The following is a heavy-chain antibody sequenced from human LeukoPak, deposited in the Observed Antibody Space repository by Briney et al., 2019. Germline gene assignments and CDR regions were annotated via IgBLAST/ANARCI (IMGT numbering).Heavy chain of an antibody. J-gene: IGHJ4*02. Sequence: GGSLRLSCAASGFTFSAYAMHWVRQAPGKGLQWVAVIPYDGSNKYYADSVKGRFTISRDNSKNTLYLQMNGLRPEDTAVYYCAREGGISVLGTLDYWGQGTLVTVSS. D-gene: IGHD6-19*01. CDR1: GFTFSAYA. CDR2: IPYDGSNK. V-gene: IGHV3-30*04. CDR3: AREGGISVLGTLDY.